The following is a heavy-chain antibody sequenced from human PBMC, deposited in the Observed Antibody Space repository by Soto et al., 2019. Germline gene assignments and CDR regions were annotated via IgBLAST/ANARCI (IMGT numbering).Heavy chain of an antibody. CDR3: VRSGDNYNLRDY. J-gene: IGHJ4*02. CDR1: EFTLSDHY. CDR2: SSNSGSFT. Sequence: GSMGPCPPGSEFTLSDHYMRSTRQSPGKGLEWIGYSSNSGSFTRYSDSVKGRFSISRDNAKNSLYLQINSLRRDDTAIYYCVRSGDNYNLRDYWGQGTPVTVSS. V-gene: IGHV3-11*06. D-gene: IGHD1-1*01.